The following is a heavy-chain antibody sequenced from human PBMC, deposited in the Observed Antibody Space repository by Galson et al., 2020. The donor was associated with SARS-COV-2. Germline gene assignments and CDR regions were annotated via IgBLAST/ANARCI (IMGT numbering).Heavy chain of an antibody. V-gene: IGHV5-51*01. CDR3: AKCGSSSSRWLDP. CDR1: GYSFTNSW. CDR2: IYPGDSDT. J-gene: IGHJ5*02. D-gene: IGHD2-15*01. Sequence: GESLKISCKASGYSFTNSWIGWVRQMPGKGLEWVGHIYPGDSDTRYSPSFQGQVTISADKSISTAYLQWSSLKASDTAMHYCAKCGSSSSRWLDPWGQGTLVTVSS.